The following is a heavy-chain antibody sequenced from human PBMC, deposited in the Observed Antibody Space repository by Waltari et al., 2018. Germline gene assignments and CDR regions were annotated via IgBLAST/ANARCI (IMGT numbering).Heavy chain of an antibody. CDR2: IYYSGST. Sequence: QVQLQESGPGLVKPSETLSLTCTVSGGSISSYYWSWIRQPPGKGLEWIGYIYYSGSTNYNTSLKSRVTISVDTSKNQFSLKLSSVTAADTAVYYCARVNYGSGSYYDLWDRPDAFDIWGQGTMVTVSS. CDR3: ARVNYGSGSYYDLWDRPDAFDI. J-gene: IGHJ3*02. D-gene: IGHD3-10*01. V-gene: IGHV4-59*01. CDR1: GGSISSYY.